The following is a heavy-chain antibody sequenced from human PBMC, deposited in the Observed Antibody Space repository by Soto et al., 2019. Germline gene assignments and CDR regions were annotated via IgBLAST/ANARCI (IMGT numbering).Heavy chain of an antibody. Sequence: PSETLSLTCTVSGGSISSGGYYWSWIRQHPGKGLEWIGYIYYSGSTYYNPSLKSRVTISVDTSKNQFSLKLSSVTATDTAVYYCAREDWNYGRPFDYWGQGILVTVSS. CDR2: IYYSGST. J-gene: IGHJ4*02. D-gene: IGHD1-7*01. CDR1: GGSISSGGYY. CDR3: AREDWNYGRPFDY. V-gene: IGHV4-31*03.